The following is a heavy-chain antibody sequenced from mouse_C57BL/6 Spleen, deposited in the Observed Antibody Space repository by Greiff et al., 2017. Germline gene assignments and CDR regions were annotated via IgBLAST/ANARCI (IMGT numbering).Heavy chain of an antibody. D-gene: IGHD2-4*01. CDR1: GYSITSGYY. Sequence: DVKLQESGPGLVKPSQSLSLTCSVTGYSITSGYYWNWIRQFPGNKLEWMGYISYDGSNNYNPSLKNRISITRDTSKNQFFLKLNSVTTEDTATHYCAREGDYDLYARDYWGQGTSVNGSS. CDR3: AREGDYDLYARDY. V-gene: IGHV3-6*01. J-gene: IGHJ4*01. CDR2: ISYDGSN.